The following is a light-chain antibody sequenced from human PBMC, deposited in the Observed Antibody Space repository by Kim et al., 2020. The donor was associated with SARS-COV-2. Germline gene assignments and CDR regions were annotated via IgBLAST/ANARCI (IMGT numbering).Light chain of an antibody. J-gene: IGLJ1*01. Sequence: QSVLTQPPSVSGAPGQRVTISCTGSSSNIGAGYDVHWYQQLPGTAPKLLIYGNTNRPSGVPDRFSGSKSGTSASLAITGLQAEDEADYCCQSYDNSLSGYVFGTWTKVTVL. CDR2: GNT. CDR1: SSNIGAGYD. CDR3: QSYDNSLSGYV. V-gene: IGLV1-40*01.